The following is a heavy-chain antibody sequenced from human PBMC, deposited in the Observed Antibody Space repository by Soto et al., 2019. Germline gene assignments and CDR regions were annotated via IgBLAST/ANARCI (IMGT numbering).Heavy chain of an antibody. Sequence: QVQLVQSEAAEKKPGASVTVSCKASGYTFTSYNINWVRQATGQGLEWLGWMNPNSGNTGYAQTFQDRITLTSDTSITTAYMELSSLRSGDTAVYFCVRYGVAAAYWGQGTLVTVSS. D-gene: IGHD2-8*01. CDR2: MNPNSGNT. CDR1: GYTFTSYN. V-gene: IGHV1-8*01. J-gene: IGHJ4*02. CDR3: VRYGVAAAY.